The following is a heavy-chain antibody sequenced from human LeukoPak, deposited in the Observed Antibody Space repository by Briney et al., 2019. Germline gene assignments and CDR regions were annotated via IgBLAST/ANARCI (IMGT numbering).Heavy chain of an antibody. D-gene: IGHD1-26*01. Sequence: GGSLRLSCAASGFTVSSSYMSWVRQAPGKGLEWVSVIYSGGTTYYADPVKGRFTISRDNAKNSLYLQMNSLRAEDTAMYYCARDLIVGSTITYYFDYWGQGTLVTVSS. CDR1: GFTVSSSY. V-gene: IGHV3-53*01. J-gene: IGHJ4*02. CDR3: ARDLIVGSTITYYFDY. CDR2: IYSGGTT.